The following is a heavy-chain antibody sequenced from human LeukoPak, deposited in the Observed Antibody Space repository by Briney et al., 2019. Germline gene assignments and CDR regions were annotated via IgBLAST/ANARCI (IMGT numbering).Heavy chain of an antibody. D-gene: IGHD3-22*01. CDR2: INPNSGGT. CDR3: ARGPNYYDSRSPLRY. V-gene: IGHV1-2*02. J-gene: IGHJ4*02. Sequence: AASVKVSCKASGYTFTGYYMHWVRQAPGQGLEWMGWINPNSGGTNYAQKFQGRVTMTRDTSISTAYMELSRLRSDDTAVYYCARGPNYYDSRSPLRYWGQGTLVTVSS. CDR1: GYTFTGYY.